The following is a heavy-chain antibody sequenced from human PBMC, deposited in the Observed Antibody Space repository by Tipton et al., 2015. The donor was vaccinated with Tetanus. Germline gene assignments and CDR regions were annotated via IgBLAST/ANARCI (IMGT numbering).Heavy chain of an antibody. CDR1: GVSIADNTNY. D-gene: IGHD3-22*01. CDR3: ARHSSGYFTFFDY. V-gene: IGHV4-39*01. J-gene: IGHJ4*02. CDR2: IYFSGET. Sequence: TLSLTCTVSGVSIADNTNYWGWIRQSPGKGLEWIGGIYFSGETYSNPSLKSRATISVDTARNQFSLRLSSVTAADTAVYYCARHSSGYFTFFDYWGQGTLVTASS.